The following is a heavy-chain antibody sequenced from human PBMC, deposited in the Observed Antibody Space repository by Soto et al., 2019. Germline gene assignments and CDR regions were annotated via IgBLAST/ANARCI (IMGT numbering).Heavy chain of an antibody. CDR1: GYTLTSYA. CDR3: ARESGLRYFDWLSSAAFDI. J-gene: IGHJ3*02. Sequence: GASVKVSCKVSGYTLTSYAMHWVRQAPGQRLEWMGWINAGNGNTKYSQKFQGRVTITRDTSASTAYMELSSLRSEDTAVYYCARESGLRYFDWLSSAAFDIWGQGTMVTVSS. V-gene: IGHV1-3*01. D-gene: IGHD3-9*01. CDR2: INAGNGNT.